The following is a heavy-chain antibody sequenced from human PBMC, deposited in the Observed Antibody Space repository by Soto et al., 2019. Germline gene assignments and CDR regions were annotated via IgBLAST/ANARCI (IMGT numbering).Heavy chain of an antibody. CDR1: GGAISSYY. CDR2: FYASGYT. J-gene: IGHJ4*02. V-gene: IGHV4-4*07. Sequence: SETLSLTCAVSGGAISSYYWSWVRQPDGKGLEWIGRFYASGYTNYNPSLKSRVTMSLDTSKNQFSLRLSSVTAADTAIYYCARGNQVSMSDYWGQGTLVTVSS. CDR3: ARGNQVSMSDY.